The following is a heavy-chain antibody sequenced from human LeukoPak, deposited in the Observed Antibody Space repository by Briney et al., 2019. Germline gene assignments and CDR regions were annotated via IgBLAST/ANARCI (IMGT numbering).Heavy chain of an antibody. V-gene: IGHV3-30*09. CDR2: ISYDGSDN. J-gene: IGHJ6*02. CDR3: ARDRVAVYCSGGNCQSRYYYYDMDV. CDR1: GFTFSTYP. Sequence: GGSLRLSCAASGFTFSTYPMHWVRQAPGKGLEWVASISYDGSDNVFPESVKGRFAISRDNSNNTLYLQMNSLRPEDTAVYFCARDRVAVYCSGGNCQSRYYYYDMDVWGQGTTVTVSS. D-gene: IGHD2-15*01.